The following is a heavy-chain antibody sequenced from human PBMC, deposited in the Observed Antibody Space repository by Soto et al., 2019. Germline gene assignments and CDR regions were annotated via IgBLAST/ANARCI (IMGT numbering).Heavy chain of an antibody. CDR1: GGSFSGYY. Sequence: SETLSLTCAVYGGSFSGYYWSWIRQPPGKGLERIGEINHSGSTNYNPSLKSRVTISVDTSKNQFSLKLSSVTAADTAVYYCASGFVVVVAATEGHWFDPWGQGTLVTVSS. CDR3: ASGFVVVVAATEGHWFDP. CDR2: INHSGST. J-gene: IGHJ5*02. D-gene: IGHD2-15*01. V-gene: IGHV4-34*01.